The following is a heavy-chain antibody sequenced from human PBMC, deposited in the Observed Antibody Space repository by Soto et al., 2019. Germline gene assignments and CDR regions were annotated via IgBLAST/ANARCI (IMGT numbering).Heavy chain of an antibody. V-gene: IGHV5-51*01. J-gene: IGHJ3*02. CDR2: IYPGDSDT. D-gene: IGHD6-19*01. Sequence: GESLKISCKGSGYSYTSYWIGWVRQMPGKGLEWMGIIYPGDSDTRYSPSFQGQVTISADKSISTAYLQWSSLKASDIAMYYCASGWYDPMEAFDIWGQGTMVTVSS. CDR1: GYSYTSYW. CDR3: ASGWYDPMEAFDI.